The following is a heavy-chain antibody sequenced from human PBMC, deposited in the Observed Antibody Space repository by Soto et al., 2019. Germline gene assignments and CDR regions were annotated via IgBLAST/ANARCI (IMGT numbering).Heavy chain of an antibody. CDR3: ARGVGATQSDFEY. J-gene: IGHJ4*02. Sequence: SVKIGCTAPGYTLTRYYMHSLRQAPGQGLEWMGWINPNSGCTNYAQKFQGWVTMTRDTSISKAYMVSSRLRSDETAVYYCARGVGATQSDFEYWGQGTLVTVSS. CDR1: GYTLTRYY. V-gene: IGHV1-2*04. D-gene: IGHD1-26*01. CDR2: INPNSGCT.